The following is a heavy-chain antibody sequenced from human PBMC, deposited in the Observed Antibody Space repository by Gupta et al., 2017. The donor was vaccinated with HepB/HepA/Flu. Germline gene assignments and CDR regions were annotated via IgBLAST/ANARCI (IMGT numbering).Heavy chain of an antibody. CDR3: ARGPTDIVVVPAAYNWFDP. D-gene: IGHD2-2*01. CDR1: GGSFSRYA. V-gene: IGHV1-69*06. CDR2: IIPIFGTA. Sequence: QVQLVQSGAEVKKPGSSVKVSCKASGGSFSRYALSWVRQAPGQGLEWMGGIIPIFGTANYAQKFQGRVTITADKSTSTAYMELSSLRSEDTAVYYCARGPTDIVVVPAAYNWFDPWGQGTLVTVSS. J-gene: IGHJ5*02.